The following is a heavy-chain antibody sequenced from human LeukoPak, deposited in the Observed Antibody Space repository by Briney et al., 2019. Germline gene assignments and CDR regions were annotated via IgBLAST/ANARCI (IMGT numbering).Heavy chain of an antibody. CDR2: ISWDGGST. V-gene: IGHV3-43*02. D-gene: IGHD2-2*01. CDR1: GFTFDDYA. Sequence: GRSLGLSCASCGFTFDDYAMHWVRQAPGKGLECVSLISWDGGSTYYADSVKGRFTISRDNSKNSLYLQMNSLRTEDTALYYCEKGGQYQLLLPYFDYWGQGTLVTVSS. J-gene: IGHJ4*02. CDR3: EKGGQYQLLLPYFDY.